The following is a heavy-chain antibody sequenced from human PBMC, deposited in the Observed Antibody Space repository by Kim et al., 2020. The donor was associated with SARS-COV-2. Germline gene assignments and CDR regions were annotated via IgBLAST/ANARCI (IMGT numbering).Heavy chain of an antibody. CDR1: GGSISSSSYY. J-gene: IGHJ6*02. D-gene: IGHD3-3*01. CDR3: ARRKGFSSPSVYYYYYGMDV. CDR2: IYYSGST. Sequence: SETLSLTCTVSGGSISSSSYYWGWIRQPPGKGLEWIGSIYYSGSTYYNPSLKSRVTISVDTSKNQFSLKLSSVTAADTAVYYCARRKGFSSPSVYYYYYGMDVWGQGTTVTVSS. V-gene: IGHV4-39*01.